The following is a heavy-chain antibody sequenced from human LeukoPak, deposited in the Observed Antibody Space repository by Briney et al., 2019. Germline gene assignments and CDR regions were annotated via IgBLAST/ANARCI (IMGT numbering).Heavy chain of an antibody. V-gene: IGHV3-15*01. CDR2: IKSKADGGTT. D-gene: IGHD6-19*01. Sequence: PGGSLRLSCAASGFTFSNAWMSWVRQAPGKGLEWVGRIKSKADGGTTDYAAPVKGRFTISRDDSKNTLYLQMNSLKTEDTAGXXXTTDIAVAGFPWDYWGQGTLVTVSS. CDR1: GFTFSNAW. J-gene: IGHJ4*02. CDR3: TTDIAVAGFPWDY.